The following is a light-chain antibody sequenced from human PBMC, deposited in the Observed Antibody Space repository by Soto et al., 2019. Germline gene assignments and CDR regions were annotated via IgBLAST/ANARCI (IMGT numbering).Light chain of an antibody. Sequence: DIQMTQSPSTLSASVGDRVTITCRASQSISNWLAWHQQKPGKAPKLLIYKASTLETGVPSRFSGSGSRTEFTLTISSLQPDDFATYYCQHYASFSGTFGQGTKVDI. V-gene: IGKV1-5*03. CDR3: QHYASFSGT. CDR1: QSISNW. CDR2: KAS. J-gene: IGKJ1*01.